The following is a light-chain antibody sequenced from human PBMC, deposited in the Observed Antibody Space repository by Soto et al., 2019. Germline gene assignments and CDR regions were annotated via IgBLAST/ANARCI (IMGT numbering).Light chain of an antibody. CDR3: QQDNTYAWK. CDR1: QSISTW. J-gene: IGKJ4*02. CDR2: KAS. Sequence: IQMTHSPYTLSASVGHRVTITCRASQSISTWLAWYQQKPGKGPTLLIYKASRLESGVASRFAGSGSGREFALTISSREPADFATYYCQQDNTYAWKFGGGTKV. V-gene: IGKV1-5*03.